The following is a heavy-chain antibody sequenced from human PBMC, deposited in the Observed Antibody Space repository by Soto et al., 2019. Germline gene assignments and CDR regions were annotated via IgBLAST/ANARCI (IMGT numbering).Heavy chain of an antibody. V-gene: IGHV1-18*01. CDR2: ISPYNGDT. J-gene: IGHJ6*03. Sequence: QVQLVQSGAEVKKPGASVKVSCKTSGYTFTSHGISWVRQAPGQGLEWMGWISPYNGDTNYAQKLQGRVSVTTDSSTRTAYMELRSLRSQDTAVYYCARMVRGSTVGYYYYMDVWGKGTTFTVSS. D-gene: IGHD3-10*01. CDR3: ARMVRGSTVGYYYYMDV. CDR1: GYTFTSHG.